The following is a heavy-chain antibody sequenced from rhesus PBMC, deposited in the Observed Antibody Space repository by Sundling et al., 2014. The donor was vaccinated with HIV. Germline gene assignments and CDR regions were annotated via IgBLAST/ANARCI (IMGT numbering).Heavy chain of an antibody. Sequence: QVQLQESGPGLVKPSETLPLTCAVSGASISDNYWSWIRQAPGKGLEWIGRIYGGGGSTYYNPSLKSRVTISTDTSKNQFSLKLSSVTAADTAVYYCAREQYLDWLLDSWGQGVVVTVSS. D-gene: IGHD3-3*01. V-gene: IGHV4S2*01. CDR2: IYGGGGST. CDR1: GASISDNY. J-gene: IGHJ6*01. CDR3: AREQYLDWLLDS.